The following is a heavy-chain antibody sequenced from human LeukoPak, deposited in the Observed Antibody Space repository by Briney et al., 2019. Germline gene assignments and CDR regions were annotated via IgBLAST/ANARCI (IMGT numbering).Heavy chain of an antibody. D-gene: IGHD5-12*01. CDR3: ARAGYSGYDFNFDY. J-gene: IGHJ4*02. CDR2: IYHSGST. V-gene: IGHV4-31*03. CDR1: GGSISSGGYY. Sequence: SETLSLTCTVSGGSISSGGYYWSWIRQRPGTGLEWIGYIYHSGSTYYNPSLKSRISILVDTSKNQFSLKLSSVTAADTAVFYCARAGYSGYDFNFDYWGQGTLVTVSS.